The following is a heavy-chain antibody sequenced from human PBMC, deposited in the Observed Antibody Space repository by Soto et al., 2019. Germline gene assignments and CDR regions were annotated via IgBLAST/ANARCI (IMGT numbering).Heavy chain of an antibody. J-gene: IGHJ4*02. CDR2: IYYSGST. CDR3: AGGYSGYDYRPYFDC. Sequence: SETLSLTCTVSGGSISSGGYYWSWIRQHPGKGLEWIGYIYYSGSTYYNPSLKSRVTISVDTSKNQFSLKLSSVTAADTAVYYCAGGYSGYDYRPYFDCWGQETLVTVSS. V-gene: IGHV4-31*03. CDR1: GGSISSGGYY. D-gene: IGHD5-12*01.